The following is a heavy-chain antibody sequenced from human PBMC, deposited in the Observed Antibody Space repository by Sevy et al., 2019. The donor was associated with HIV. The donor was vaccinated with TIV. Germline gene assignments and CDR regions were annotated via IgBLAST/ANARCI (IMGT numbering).Heavy chain of an antibody. J-gene: IGHJ4*02. V-gene: IGHV1-69*13. CDR1: GGIFKSYG. Sequence: ASVKVSCKASGGIFKSYGISWVRQAPGQGLEWMGGIIPILNTVHYAQKFQGRVTITADESTKTAYMELSSLRSEDTAVYYCARDRGGDNGNSWDFDSWGQGTLVTVSS. D-gene: IGHD2-8*01. CDR2: IIPILNTV. CDR3: ARDRGGDNGNSWDFDS.